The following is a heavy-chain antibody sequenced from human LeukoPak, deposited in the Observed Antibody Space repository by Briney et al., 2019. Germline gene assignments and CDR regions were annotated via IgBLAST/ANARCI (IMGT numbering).Heavy chain of an antibody. J-gene: IGHJ4*02. Sequence: SETLSLTCTVSGGSFSSYYWSWIRQPPGKGLEWIGSIYYSGSTDYNPSLKSRVTISVDTSKNQFSLNLSPVTAADTATYYCATYTLAYFDYWGQGTLVTVSS. V-gene: IGHV4-59*08. CDR2: IYYSGST. CDR3: ATYTLAYFDY. CDR1: GGSFSSYY.